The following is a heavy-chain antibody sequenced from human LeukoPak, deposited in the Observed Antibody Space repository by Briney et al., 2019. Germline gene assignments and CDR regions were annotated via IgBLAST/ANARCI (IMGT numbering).Heavy chain of an antibody. V-gene: IGHV4-39*01. Sequence: KPSETLSLTCTVSGGSISSSSHYWGWTRQPPGKGLEWIGSIYYSRSTYYNPSLKSRVTISVDTSKNQFSLKLTSVTAADTAVYYCARHQSYYYDYYMDVWGKGTTVTISS. CDR2: IYYSRST. CDR3: ARHQSYYYDYYMDV. J-gene: IGHJ6*03. CDR1: GGSISSSSHY.